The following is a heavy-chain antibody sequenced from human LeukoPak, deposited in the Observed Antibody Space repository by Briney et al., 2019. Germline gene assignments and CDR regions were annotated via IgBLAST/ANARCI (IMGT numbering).Heavy chain of an antibody. V-gene: IGHV4-34*01. D-gene: IGHD3-9*01. CDR2: INHSGST. CDR1: GGSFSGYY. CDR3: ASEEDYDILTGYGPNAFDI. Sequence: ASETLSLTCAVYGGSFSGYYWSWIRQPPGKGLEWIGEINHSGSTNYNPSLKSRVTISVDTSKNQFSLKLSSVTAADTAVYYCASEEDYDILTGYGPNAFDIWGQGTMVTVSS. J-gene: IGHJ3*02.